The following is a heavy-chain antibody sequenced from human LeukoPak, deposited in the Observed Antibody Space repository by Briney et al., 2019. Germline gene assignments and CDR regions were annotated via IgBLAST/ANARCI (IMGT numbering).Heavy chain of an antibody. Sequence: GGSLRLSCAASGFTFSSYEMNWVRQAPGKGLEWVSYISSSGSTIYYADSVKGRFTISRDNAKNSLYLQMNSLRAEDTAVYYCARAAYMTYYYDSSGYYIHYYYYYMDVWGKGTTVTISS. V-gene: IGHV3-48*03. CDR2: ISSSGSTI. J-gene: IGHJ6*03. CDR3: ARAAYMTYYYDSSGYYIHYYYYYMDV. CDR1: GFTFSSYE. D-gene: IGHD3-22*01.